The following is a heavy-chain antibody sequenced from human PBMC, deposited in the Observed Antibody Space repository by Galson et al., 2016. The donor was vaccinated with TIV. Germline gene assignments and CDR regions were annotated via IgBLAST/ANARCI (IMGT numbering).Heavy chain of an antibody. Sequence: SLRLSCAASGFIFNNYEMNWVRQGPGKGLEWVSHISRSDTNIYYADSVKGRFTIYRDNAKNSLYLQMNSLRAEDTAVYYCARDLADNSDYYPTPFDFWGQGTLVTVSS. J-gene: IGHJ4*02. D-gene: IGHD3-22*01. V-gene: IGHV3-48*03. CDR3: ARDLADNSDYYPTPFDF. CDR1: GFIFNNYE. CDR2: ISRSDTNI.